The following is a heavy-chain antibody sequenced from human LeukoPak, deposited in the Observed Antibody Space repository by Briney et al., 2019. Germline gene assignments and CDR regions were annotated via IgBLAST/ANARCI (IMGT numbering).Heavy chain of an antibody. V-gene: IGHV3-23*01. CDR3: AKKSYYDSSGYYYFDF. J-gene: IGHJ4*02. Sequence: GGSLRLSCAASGFTVSSNYMTWVRQAPGKGLEWVSVISGSGGSTYYADSVKGRFTISRDDSKNTLYLQMNSLRAEDTAVYYCAKKSYYDSSGYYYFDFWGQGTLVTVSS. D-gene: IGHD3-22*01. CDR2: ISGSGGST. CDR1: GFTVSSNY.